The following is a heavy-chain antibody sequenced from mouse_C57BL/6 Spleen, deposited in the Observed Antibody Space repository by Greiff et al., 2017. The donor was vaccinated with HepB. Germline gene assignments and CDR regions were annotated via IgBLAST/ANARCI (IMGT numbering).Heavy chain of an antibody. CDR3: ARGAGAHSLFRYDFDY. Sequence: QVQLQQPGAELVKPGASVKLSCKASGYTFTSYWMQWVKQRPGQGLEWIGEIDPSDSYTNYNQKFKGKATLTVDTSSSTAYMQLSSLTSEDSAVYYCARGAGAHSLFRYDFDYWGQGTTLTVSS. J-gene: IGHJ2*01. CDR2: IDPSDSYT. V-gene: IGHV1-50*01. D-gene: IGHD3-3*01. CDR1: GYTFTSYW.